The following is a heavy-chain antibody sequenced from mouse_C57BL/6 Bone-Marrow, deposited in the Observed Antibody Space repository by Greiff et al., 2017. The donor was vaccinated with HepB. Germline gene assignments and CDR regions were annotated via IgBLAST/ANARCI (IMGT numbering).Heavy chain of an antibody. CDR2: ISSGSSTI. Sequence: EVKLVESGGGLVKPGGSLKLSCAASGFTFSDYGMHWVRQAPEKGLEWVAYISSGSSTIYYADTVKGRFTISRDNAKNTLFLQMTRLRSEDTAMFYCARIPTAYYFDYWGQGTTLTVSS. CDR1: GFTFSDYG. J-gene: IGHJ2*01. D-gene: IGHD1-2*01. V-gene: IGHV5-17*01. CDR3: ARIPTAYYFDY.